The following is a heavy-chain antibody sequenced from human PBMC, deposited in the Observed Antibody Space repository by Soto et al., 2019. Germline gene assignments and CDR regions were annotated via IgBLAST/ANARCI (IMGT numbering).Heavy chain of an antibody. V-gene: IGHV3-21*01. CDR1: GFTFSSYS. D-gene: IGHD6-13*01. Sequence: GGSLRLSCAAYGFTFSSYSMNWVRQAPGKGLEWVSSISSSSSYIYYADSVKGRFTISRDNAKNSLYLQMNSLRAEDTAVYYCARDQEKEQPAHFGMDVWGQGTTVTVSS. J-gene: IGHJ6*02. CDR3: ARDQEKEQPAHFGMDV. CDR2: ISSSSSYI.